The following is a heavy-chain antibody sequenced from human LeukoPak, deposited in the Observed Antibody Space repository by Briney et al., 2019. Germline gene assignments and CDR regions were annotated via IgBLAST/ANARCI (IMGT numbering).Heavy chain of an antibody. J-gene: IGHJ4*02. Sequence: SETLSLTCAVYGGSFSGYYWSWIRQLPGKGLEWVGEINHSGSTNYNPSLKSRVTISVDTSKNQFSLKLSSVTAADTAVYYCASRGIVATDVRYWGQGTLVTVSS. CDR1: GGSFSGYY. D-gene: IGHD5-12*01. CDR2: INHSGST. CDR3: ASRGIVATDVRY. V-gene: IGHV4-34*01.